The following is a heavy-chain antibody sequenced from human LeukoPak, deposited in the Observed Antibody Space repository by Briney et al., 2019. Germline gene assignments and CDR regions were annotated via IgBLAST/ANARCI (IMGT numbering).Heavy chain of an antibody. V-gene: IGHV1-69*06. CDR2: TIPIFGTA. CDR1: GGTFSSYS. Sequence: SVKVSCKTSGGTFSSYSISWVRQAPGQGLEWMGGTIPIFGTANYAQKFQGRVTITADKSTSTAYMELSSLRSEDTAVYYCAKGNYYDSSGYYYGDAFDIWGQGTMVIVSS. D-gene: IGHD3-22*01. J-gene: IGHJ3*02. CDR3: AKGNYYDSSGYYYGDAFDI.